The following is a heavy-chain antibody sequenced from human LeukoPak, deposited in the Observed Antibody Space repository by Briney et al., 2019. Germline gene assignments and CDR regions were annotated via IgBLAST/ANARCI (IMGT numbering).Heavy chain of an antibody. J-gene: IGHJ3*02. CDR2: IYYSGST. D-gene: IGHD6-13*01. Sequence: SETLSLTCTVSGGSISSHYWSWIRQPPGKGLEWIGYIYYSGSTNYNPSLKSRVTISVDTSKNQFSLKLSSVTAADTAVYNCASVYGSSPGAFDIWGQGTMVTVSS. CDR1: GGSISSHY. CDR3: ASVYGSSPGAFDI. V-gene: IGHV4-59*11.